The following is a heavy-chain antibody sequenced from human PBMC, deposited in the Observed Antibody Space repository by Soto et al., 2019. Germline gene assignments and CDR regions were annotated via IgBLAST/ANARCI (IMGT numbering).Heavy chain of an antibody. CDR1: GLTFSNYD. CDR2: ISYDENNK. D-gene: IGHD6-19*01. J-gene: IGHJ4*02. CDR3: ATKIAVTGTDY. V-gene: IGHV3-30*03. Sequence: PGGSLRLACAASGLTFSNYDMHWVRQAPGKGLEWVALISYDENNKYYADSVKGRFTISRDNSKNTLYLQVNSLRTEDTAVYYCATKIAVTGTDYWGQRTLVTGSS.